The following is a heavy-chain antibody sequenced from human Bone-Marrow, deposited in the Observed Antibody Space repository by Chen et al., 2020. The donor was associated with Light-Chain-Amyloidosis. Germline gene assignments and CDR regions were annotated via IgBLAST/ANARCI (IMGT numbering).Heavy chain of an antibody. Sequence: EVQLEQSGPEVKKPGESLTISCQGSGYTFPNYWIGWVRQMPGKGLAWMGVIYPDDSEARYSPAVEGQVTISADKSITTAYLQWRSLKASDTAMYYCARRRDGYNFDYWGQGTLVTVSS. CDR1: GYTFPNYW. CDR2: IYPDDSEA. J-gene: IGHJ4*02. V-gene: IGHV5-51*01. CDR3: ARRRDGYNFDY. D-gene: IGHD5-12*01.